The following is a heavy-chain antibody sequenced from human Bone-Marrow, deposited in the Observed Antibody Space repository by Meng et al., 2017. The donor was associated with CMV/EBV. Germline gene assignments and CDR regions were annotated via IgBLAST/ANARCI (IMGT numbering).Heavy chain of an antibody. CDR3: AKNKGVPKYQLLNMEGFDY. V-gene: IGHV3-23*01. J-gene: IGHJ4*02. D-gene: IGHD2-2*01. CDR1: GFTFSSHA. Sequence: ESLKIPCAAAGFTFSSHAMSWVRQAPGKGLEWVSAISGSGGSTYYADSVKGRFTISRDNSKNTPYLQTNSLRAEDTAVYYCAKNKGVPKYQLLNMEGFDYWGQGTLVTVSS. CDR2: ISGSGGST.